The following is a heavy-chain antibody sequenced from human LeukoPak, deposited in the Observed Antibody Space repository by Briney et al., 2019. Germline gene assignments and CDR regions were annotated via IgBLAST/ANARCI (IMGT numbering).Heavy chain of an antibody. CDR1: GGSISSYY. J-gene: IGHJ4*02. CDR3: ARSYDYVWGSYRPFDY. D-gene: IGHD3-16*02. CDR2: IYYSGST. V-gene: IGHV4-59*01. Sequence: SETLSLTCTVSGGSISSYYWSWIRQPPGKGLEWIGYIYYSGSTNYNPSLKSRVTISVDTSKNQFSLKLSSVTAADAAAYYCARSYDYVWGSYRPFDYWGQGTLVTVSP.